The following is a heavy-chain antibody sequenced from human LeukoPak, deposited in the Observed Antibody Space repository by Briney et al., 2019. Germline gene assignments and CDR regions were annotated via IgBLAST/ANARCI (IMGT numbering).Heavy chain of an antibody. Sequence: KSSETLSLTCAVYGGSFSGYYWNWVRQPPGEGLEWIGEINHSGSTNYNPSLKSRVTISVDTSKNQFPLKLDSVTAADTAVYYCARGGSGSHFDLWGQGTLVTVSS. CDR1: GGSFSGYY. CDR3: ARGGSGSHFDL. CDR2: INHSGST. J-gene: IGHJ4*02. V-gene: IGHV4-34*01. D-gene: IGHD1-26*01.